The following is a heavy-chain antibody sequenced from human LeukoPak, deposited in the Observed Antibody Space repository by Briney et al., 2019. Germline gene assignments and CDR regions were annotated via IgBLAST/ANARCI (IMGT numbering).Heavy chain of an antibody. V-gene: IGHV3-7*01. CDR1: GFTLSSYW. CDR2: IKQDGGEK. J-gene: IGHJ6*04. CDR3: AREWNYYGSGIMDV. D-gene: IGHD3-10*01. Sequence: PGGSLRLSCAASGFTLSSYWMSWVRQAPGKGLEWVANIKQDGGEKYYVGSVKGRFTVSRDNAKNSLYLQMNSLRAEDTAVYYCAREWNYYGSGIMDVWGKGTTVTVSS.